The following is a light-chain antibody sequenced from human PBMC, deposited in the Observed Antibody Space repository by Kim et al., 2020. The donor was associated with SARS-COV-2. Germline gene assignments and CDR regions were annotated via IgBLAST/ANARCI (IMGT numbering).Light chain of an antibody. V-gene: IGKV3-11*01. CDR3: QQRAS. J-gene: IGKJ5*01. CDR1: QSVIRN. Sequence: TLSLSPGARATLSCRASQSVIRNLAWYQQKPGQAPRLLIYGASSRATGIPARFSGTGSGTDFTLTISSLEPEDFAVYYCQQRASFGQGTRLEIK. CDR2: GAS.